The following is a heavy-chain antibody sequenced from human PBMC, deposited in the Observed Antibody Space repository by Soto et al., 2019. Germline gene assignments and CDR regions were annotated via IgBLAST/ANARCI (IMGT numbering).Heavy chain of an antibody. D-gene: IGHD3-9*01. CDR1: GGSISRYY. CDR3: ARELGYFDWLEYHWFDP. CDR2: IYDSGST. J-gene: IGHJ5*02. Sequence: SETLSLTCTVSGGSISRYYWSWIRQPPGKGLEWIGYIYDSGSTNYNHSLKSRVTISVDTSKNQFSLKLSSVTAADTAVNYCARELGYFDWLEYHWFDPWGPGTLVTVSS. V-gene: IGHV4-59*01.